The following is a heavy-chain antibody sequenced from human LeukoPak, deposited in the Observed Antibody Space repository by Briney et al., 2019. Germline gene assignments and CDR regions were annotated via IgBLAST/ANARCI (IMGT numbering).Heavy chain of an antibody. CDR2: IIPIFGTA. J-gene: IGHJ4*02. D-gene: IGHD3-22*01. CDR3: ARDQGLGYYYDSSGYYPYYFDY. Sequence: SVKVSCKASGGTFSSCAISWVRQAPGQGLEWKGGIIPIFGTANYAQKFQGRVTITADESTSTAYMELSSLRSEDTAVYYCARDQGLGYYYDSSGYYPYYFDYWGQGTLVTVSS. CDR1: GGTFSSCA. V-gene: IGHV1-69*13.